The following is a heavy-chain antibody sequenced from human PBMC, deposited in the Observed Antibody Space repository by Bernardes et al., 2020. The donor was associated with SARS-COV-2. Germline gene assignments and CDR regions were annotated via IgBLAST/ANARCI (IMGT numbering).Heavy chain of an antibody. CDR1: GDTFSRYT. CDR2: IIPILDIA. D-gene: IGHD2-8*02. J-gene: IGHJ6*02. V-gene: IGHV1-69*02. Sequence: SVKVSCEASGDTFSRYTITWVRQAPGQGLEWMGRIIPILDIANYAQKFQGRLTITADKSTSTAYMELSSLRSEDTAFYYCARAQIPVILGVEDYYYYGMGVLGQGNTGTVS. CDR3: ARAQIPVILGVEDYYYYGMGV.